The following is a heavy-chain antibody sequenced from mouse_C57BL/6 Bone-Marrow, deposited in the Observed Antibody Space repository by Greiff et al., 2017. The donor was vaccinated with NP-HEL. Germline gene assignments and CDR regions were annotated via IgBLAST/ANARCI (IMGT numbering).Heavy chain of an antibody. CDR1: GFTFSDYG. CDR2: ISSGSSTI. V-gene: IGHV5-17*01. CDR3: ANFLYYYGSSWFAY. J-gene: IGHJ3*01. D-gene: IGHD1-1*01. Sequence: EVQGVESGGGLVKPGGSLKLSCAASGFTFSDYGMHWVRQAPEKGLEWVAYISSGSSTIYYADTVKGRFTISRDNAKNTLFLQMTSLRSDDTAMYYCANFLYYYGSSWFAYWGQGTLVTVSA.